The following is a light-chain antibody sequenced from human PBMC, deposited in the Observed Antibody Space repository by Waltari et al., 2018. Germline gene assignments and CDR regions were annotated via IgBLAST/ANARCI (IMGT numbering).Light chain of an antibody. CDR3: CSYVGSNIYWV. V-gene: IGLV2-11*01. Sequence: QSALTQPRSVSRSPGQSVTISFTGTSSDVGVFNYVSWYQQHPDKAPKLIIYDINKRPSGVPDRFSGYKSGNTASLTISVLQAEDEADYYCCSYVGSNIYWVFGGGTKLTVL. CDR1: SSDVGVFNY. CDR2: DIN. J-gene: IGLJ3*02.